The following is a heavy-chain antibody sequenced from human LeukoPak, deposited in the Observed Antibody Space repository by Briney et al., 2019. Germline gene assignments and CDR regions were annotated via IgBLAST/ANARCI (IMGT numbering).Heavy chain of an antibody. D-gene: IGHD6-19*01. CDR1: GFTFSSYA. CDR2: ISYDGSNK. J-gene: IGHJ4*02. CDR3: ARDRLAVAELDY. V-gene: IGHV3-30-3*01. Sequence: GRSLGLSCAASGFTFSSYAMHWVRQAPGKGLEWVAVISYDGSNKYYADSVKGRFTISRDNSKNTLYLQMNSLRAEDTAVYYCARDRLAVAELDYWGQGTLVTVSS.